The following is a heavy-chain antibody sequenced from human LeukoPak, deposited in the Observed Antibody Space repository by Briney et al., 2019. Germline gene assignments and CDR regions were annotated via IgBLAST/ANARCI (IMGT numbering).Heavy chain of an antibody. J-gene: IGHJ3*02. Sequence: PGGSLRLSCAASGFTVSSNYMSWVRQAPGKGLEWVSGIYSGGSTYYADSVKGRFTISRDNSKNTLYLQMNSLRAEDTAVYYCARTPPAYDILTGYYKGDIWGQGTMVTVSS. V-gene: IGHV3-53*01. CDR3: ARTPPAYDILTGYYKGDI. CDR1: GFTVSSNY. CDR2: IYSGGST. D-gene: IGHD3-9*01.